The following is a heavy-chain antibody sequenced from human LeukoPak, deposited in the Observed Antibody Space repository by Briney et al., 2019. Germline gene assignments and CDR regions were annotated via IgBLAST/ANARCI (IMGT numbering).Heavy chain of an antibody. CDR1: GGSISSYY. J-gene: IGHJ3*02. CDR2: IYYSGST. D-gene: IGHD3-22*01. CDR3: ARTMRAFDI. V-gene: IGHV4-59*08. Sequence: PSETLSLTGTVSGGSISSYYWSWIRQPPGKGLEWIGYIYYSGSTNYNPSLKSRVTISVDTSKNQFSLKLSSVTAADTAVYYCARTMRAFDIWGQGTMVTVSS.